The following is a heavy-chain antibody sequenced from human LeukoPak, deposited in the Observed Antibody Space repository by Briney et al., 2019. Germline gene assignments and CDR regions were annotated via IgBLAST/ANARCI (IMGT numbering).Heavy chain of an antibody. CDR2: ISSSGGTI. J-gene: IGHJ4*02. V-gene: IGHV3-48*03. CDR3: ARDLCSGGSCSDY. Sequence: GGSLRLSCAASGFTFNIYAMHWVRQAPGKGLEWVSYISSSGGTIYYADSVKGRFTISRDNAKNSLYLQMNSLRAEDTAIYYCARDLCSGGSCSDYWGQGTLVTVSS. D-gene: IGHD2-15*01. CDR1: GFTFNIYA.